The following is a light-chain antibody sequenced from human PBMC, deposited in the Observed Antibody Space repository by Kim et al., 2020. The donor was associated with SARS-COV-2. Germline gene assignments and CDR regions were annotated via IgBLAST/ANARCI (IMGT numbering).Light chain of an antibody. J-gene: IGKJ2*01. Sequence: GDRVTITFRASQSISSWLAWYQQKPGKAPKLLIYDVSSLESGVPSRFSDSGSGTAFTHTISSLQPDDFATYFCQQYNSYPYTFGQGIKLE. CDR2: DVS. CDR1: QSISSW. CDR3: QQYNSYPYT. V-gene: IGKV1-5*01.